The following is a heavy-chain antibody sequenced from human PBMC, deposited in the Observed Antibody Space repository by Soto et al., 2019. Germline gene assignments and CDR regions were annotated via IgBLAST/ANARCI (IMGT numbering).Heavy chain of an antibody. J-gene: IGHJ6*02. D-gene: IGHD6-19*01. CDR3: ARGRRIAVAGTWYYGMDV. Sequence: QVQLVQSGAEVKKPGASVKVSCKASGYTFTSYDINWVRQATGQGLEWMGWMNPNSGNTGYAQKFQGRVTMHRNTSLRKANMELRSLSSEDTAVYYCARGRRIAVAGTWYYGMDVWGQGTTVTVSS. V-gene: IGHV1-8*01. CDR2: MNPNSGNT. CDR1: GYTFTSYD.